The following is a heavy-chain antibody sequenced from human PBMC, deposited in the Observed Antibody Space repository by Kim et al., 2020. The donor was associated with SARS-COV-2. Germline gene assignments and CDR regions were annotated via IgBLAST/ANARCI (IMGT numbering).Heavy chain of an antibody. D-gene: IGHD3-3*01. V-gene: IGHV4-34*01. Sequence: SETLSLTCAVYGGSFSGYYWSWIRQPPGKGLEWIGEINHSGSTNYNPSLKSRVTISVDTSKNQFSLKLSSVTAADTAVYYCARGRSRYDFWSGYPHFDYWGQGTLVTVSS. CDR2: INHSGST. J-gene: IGHJ4*02. CDR3: ARGRSRYDFWSGYPHFDY. CDR1: GGSFSGYY.